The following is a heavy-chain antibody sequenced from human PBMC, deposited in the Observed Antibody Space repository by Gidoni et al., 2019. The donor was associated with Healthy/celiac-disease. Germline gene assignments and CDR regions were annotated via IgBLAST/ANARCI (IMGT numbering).Heavy chain of an antibody. V-gene: IGHV3-48*02. CDR2: ISSSSSTI. CDR1: GSTFSSYS. D-gene: IGHD6-13*01. Sequence: VQLVEPGGGLVQPGGSLRLSCAASGSTFSSYSMNWVRKAPGKGLEWVSYISSSSSTIYYADSVKGRFTISRDNAKNSLYLQMNSLRDEDTAVYYCARDQNSSSWYYWYFDLWGRGTLVTVSS. J-gene: IGHJ2*01. CDR3: ARDQNSSSWYYWYFDL.